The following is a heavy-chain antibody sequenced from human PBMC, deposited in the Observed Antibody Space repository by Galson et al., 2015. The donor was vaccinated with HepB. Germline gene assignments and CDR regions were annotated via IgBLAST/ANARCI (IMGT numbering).Heavy chain of an antibody. Sequence: ETLSLTCAVYGGSFSGYYWSWIRQPPGKGLEWIGEINHSGSTNYNPSLKSRVTISVDTSKNQFSLKLSSVTAADTAVYYCASGGSSRGYWGQGTLVTVSS. V-gene: IGHV4-34*01. J-gene: IGHJ4*02. D-gene: IGHD2-15*01. CDR1: GGSFSGYY. CDR2: INHSGST. CDR3: ASGGSSRGY.